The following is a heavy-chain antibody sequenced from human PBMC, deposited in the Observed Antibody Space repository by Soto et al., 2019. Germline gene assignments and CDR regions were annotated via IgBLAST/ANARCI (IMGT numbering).Heavy chain of an antibody. CDR1: VTYAW. CDR3: TWDDSSVSDH. V-gene: IGHV3-15*01. CDR2: IKSKGSGGTT. J-gene: IGHJ4*02. Sequence: EVQLVESGGGLVKPGGSLRLSCAGTVTYAWMSWVRQAPGKVLEWVGRIKSKGSGGTTDYAAPVKGRFTISRDDSINTLYLQMSSLMTEHPAVYYCTWDDSSVSDHWGQGTLVTVSS. D-gene: IGHD3-22*01.